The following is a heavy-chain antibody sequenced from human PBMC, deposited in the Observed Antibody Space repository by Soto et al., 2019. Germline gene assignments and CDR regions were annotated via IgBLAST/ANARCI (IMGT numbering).Heavy chain of an antibody. D-gene: IGHD6-13*01. J-gene: IGHJ2*01. CDR1: GFTFSSYA. CDR2: ISYDGSNK. Sequence: QVQLVESGGGVVQPGRSLRLSCAASGFTFSSYAMHWVRQAPGKGLEWVAVISYDGSNKYYADSVKGRFTISRDNSKNTLYLQMNSLRAEDTAVYYCARDSQIAAAGKLWYFDLGGRGTLVTVSS. V-gene: IGHV3-30-3*01. CDR3: ARDSQIAAAGKLWYFDL.